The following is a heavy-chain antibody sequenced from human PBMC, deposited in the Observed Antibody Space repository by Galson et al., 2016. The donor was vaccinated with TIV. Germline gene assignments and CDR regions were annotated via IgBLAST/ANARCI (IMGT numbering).Heavy chain of an antibody. CDR1: GASISSYY. Sequence: SETLSLTCTVSGASISSYYWTWIRQPPGKGLEWMGYIFYSGYTNYNPTLKSRLTISIDTSKNQGSLRLTSVTAADAAVYYCGRWGTDGRAYSNSPFDAWGQGILVSVSS. D-gene: IGHD2/OR15-2a*01. J-gene: IGHJ4*02. CDR3: GRWGTDGRAYSNSPFDA. V-gene: IGHV4-59*01. CDR2: IFYSGYT.